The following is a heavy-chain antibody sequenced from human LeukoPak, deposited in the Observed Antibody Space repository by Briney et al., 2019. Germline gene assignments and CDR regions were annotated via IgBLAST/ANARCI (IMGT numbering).Heavy chain of an antibody. CDR2: ITPDGTYT. D-gene: IGHD4/OR15-4a*01. Sequence: GGSLRLSCEASGFTFSRYWMHWVRQTPGKGLEWISRITPDGTYTSYADSVKGRFTISRDNAKNTLYLQMSSLSAENTAVYFCAKDGAANSYWYFDLWGRGTLVTVSS. V-gene: IGHV3-74*01. J-gene: IGHJ2*01. CDR1: GFTFSRYW. CDR3: AKDGAANSYWYFDL.